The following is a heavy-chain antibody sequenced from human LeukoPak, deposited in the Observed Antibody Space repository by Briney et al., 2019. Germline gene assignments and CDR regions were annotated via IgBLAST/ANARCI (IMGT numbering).Heavy chain of an antibody. V-gene: IGHV4-59*01. CDR1: GTFINNYY. D-gene: IGHD4-17*01. Sequence: SEDLSLTCIVSGTFINNYYWTWIRQPPGKGLEWIGYIYYGGPTNSNPSLKSRVTISINKSKNQFSLKLTSVTAADTAFYYCARVNDGDYGAFDIWGQGTMVTVSS. CDR2: IYYGGPT. J-gene: IGHJ3*02. CDR3: ARVNDGDYGAFDI.